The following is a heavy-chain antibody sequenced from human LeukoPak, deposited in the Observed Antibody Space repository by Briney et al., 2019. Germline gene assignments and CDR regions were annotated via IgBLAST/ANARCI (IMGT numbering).Heavy chain of an antibody. CDR3: AKGIYSSGWSSFDY. Sequence: GGSLRLSCAASGFTFSSYWMSWVRQAPGKGLEWVSTLSGSGITTYYADSVKGRFTISRDNSKNTLYLQMNSLRAEDTAVYYCAKGIYSSGWSSFDYWGHGTLVTVSS. CDR1: GFTFSSYW. J-gene: IGHJ4*01. V-gene: IGHV3-23*01. CDR2: LSGSGITT. D-gene: IGHD6-19*01.